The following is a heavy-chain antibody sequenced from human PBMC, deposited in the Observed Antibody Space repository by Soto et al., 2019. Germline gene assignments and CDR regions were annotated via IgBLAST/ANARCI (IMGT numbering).Heavy chain of an antibody. CDR2: VNPNTGNA. Sequence: QVQLVQSGAEVKKPGASVKLSCKAFGYTFTSADINWVRQTTGQGLEWMGWVNPNTGNAGYAQKFQGRVTMTRDTTISTAYMELTSLTSDDTAVYFCARDVIGTTDRFDPWGQGTLVTVSS. CDR1: GYTFTSAD. D-gene: IGHD1-7*01. CDR3: ARDVIGTTDRFDP. V-gene: IGHV1-8*01. J-gene: IGHJ5*02.